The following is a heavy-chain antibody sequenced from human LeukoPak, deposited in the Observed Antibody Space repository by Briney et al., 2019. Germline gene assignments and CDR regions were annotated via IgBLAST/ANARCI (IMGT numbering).Heavy chain of an antibody. V-gene: IGHV3-74*01. CDR2: IDTDASKR. D-gene: IGHD2-8*02. CDR1: GFTLSSYW. CDR3: TRGLLGIDY. J-gene: IGHJ4*02. Sequence: SGGSLRLSCAASGFTLSSYWMHWVRQVPGKGLVWVSRIDTDASKRNYADSVKGRFTISRDNAKNTLYLQMNSLRAEDTAVYYCTRGLLGIDYWGQGTLVTVSS.